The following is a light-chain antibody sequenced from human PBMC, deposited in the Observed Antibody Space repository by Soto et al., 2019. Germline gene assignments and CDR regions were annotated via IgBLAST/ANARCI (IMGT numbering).Light chain of an antibody. CDR1: QNINKR. CDR3: QQYISYWT. CDR2: DAS. V-gene: IGKV1-5*01. Sequence: DIQMTQSPPTLSASVGDRVSMTCRASQNINKRLAWYQQKPGKAPKFLISDASNLESGVPSRFSGSGSGTDFTLTINGLQPDDIATYYCQQYISYWTFGQGTKVEIK. J-gene: IGKJ1*01.